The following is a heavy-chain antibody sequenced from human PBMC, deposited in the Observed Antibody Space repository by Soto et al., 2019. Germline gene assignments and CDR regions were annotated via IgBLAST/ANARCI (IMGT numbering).Heavy chain of an antibody. CDR1: GGSISIGGYY. CDR3: AREIYYGSGRKFDP. D-gene: IGHD3-10*01. Sequence: QVQLQESGPGLVKPSQTLSLTCTVSGGSISIGGYYWNWIRQHPGQGLEWIGYIYYIGSTYSNPSLKSRVTISVDMSKNQFSLKLSSVTAADTAVYHCAREIYYGSGRKFDPWGQGTLVTVSS. J-gene: IGHJ5*02. V-gene: IGHV4-31*03. CDR2: IYYIGST.